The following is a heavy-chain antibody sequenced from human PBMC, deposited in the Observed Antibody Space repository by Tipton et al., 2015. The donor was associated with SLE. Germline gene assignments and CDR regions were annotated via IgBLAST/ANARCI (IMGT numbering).Heavy chain of an antibody. D-gene: IGHD2-2*02. V-gene: IGHV3-7*01. CDR1: GFTFSGYW. Sequence: SLRLSCAASGFTFSGYWMSWVRQPPGKGLEWVANINQDGSEKYYVDSVKGRFTISKDNARNSLYLQMNSLRDEDTAVYYCARNSPGYCSSTSCYMGDWGQGTLVTVSS. CDR2: INQDGSEK. J-gene: IGHJ4*02. CDR3: ARNSPGYCSSTSCYMGD.